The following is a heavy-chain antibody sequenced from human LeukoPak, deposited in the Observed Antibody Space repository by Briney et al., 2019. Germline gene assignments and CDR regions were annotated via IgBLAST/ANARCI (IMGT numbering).Heavy chain of an antibody. CDR3: AKDLYYGYYFDN. J-gene: IGHJ4*02. CDR1: GFTFSRYG. Sequence: GGSLRLSCAASGFTFSRYGMHWVRLAPAKGLEWVALISNDASNKHYADSVKGRFTISRDNSENMLYLQMNSLRAEDTAVYYCAKDLYYGYYFDNWGQGTLVTVSS. V-gene: IGHV3-30*18. D-gene: IGHD3-16*01. CDR2: ISNDASNK.